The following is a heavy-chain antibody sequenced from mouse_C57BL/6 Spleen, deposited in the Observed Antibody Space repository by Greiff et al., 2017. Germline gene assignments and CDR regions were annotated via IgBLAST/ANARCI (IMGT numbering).Heavy chain of an antibody. CDR2: IDPSDSYT. Sequence: VQLQQPGAELVKPGASVKLSCKASGYTFTSYWMQWVKQRPGQGLEWIGEIDPSDSYTNYNQKFKGKATLTVDTSSSTACMQLSSLTSEDSAGYYCARFSTTVDFDYWGQGTTLTVSS. J-gene: IGHJ2*01. CDR3: ARFSTTVDFDY. V-gene: IGHV1-50*01. D-gene: IGHD1-1*01. CDR1: GYTFTSYW.